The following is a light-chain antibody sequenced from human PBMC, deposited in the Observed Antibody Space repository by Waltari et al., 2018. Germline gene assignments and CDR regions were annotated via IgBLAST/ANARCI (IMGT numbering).Light chain of an antibody. J-gene: IGKJ1*01. CDR1: QSFSRS. CDR3: QHYVRLPAT. Sequence: FVFTHSPGTLSLSPGERATISGRASQSFSRSLAWYQQKPGQAPKLLIYCASTRATGVPDRFTGSGSGTDFSLTISSLEPEDVAIYFCQHYVRLPATFGQGTKVEIK. V-gene: IGKV3-20*01. CDR2: CAS.